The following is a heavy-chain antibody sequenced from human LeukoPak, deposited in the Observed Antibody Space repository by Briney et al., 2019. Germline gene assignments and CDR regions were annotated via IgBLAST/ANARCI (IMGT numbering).Heavy chain of an antibody. CDR2: ISSSGGST. Sequence: GGSLRLSCAASGFTFSSSAMSWVRQVPGKGLEWVSGISSSGGSTNYADSVKGRFTISRDNSKNTLYLQMNSLRAEDTAVYYCAKDPEQWLVQGTFDCWGQGTLVTVSS. J-gene: IGHJ4*02. V-gene: IGHV3-23*01. CDR1: GFTFSSSA. CDR3: AKDPEQWLVQGTFDC. D-gene: IGHD6-19*01.